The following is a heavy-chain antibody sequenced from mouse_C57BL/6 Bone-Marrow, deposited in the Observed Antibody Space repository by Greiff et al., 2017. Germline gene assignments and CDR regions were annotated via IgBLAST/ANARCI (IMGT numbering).Heavy chain of an antibody. V-gene: IGHV1-7*01. CDR1: GYTFTSYW. D-gene: IGHD2-2*01. J-gene: IGHJ2*01. Sequence: QVHVKQSGAELAKPGASVKLSCKASGYTFTSYWMHWVKQRPGQGLEWIGYINPSSGYTQYNQKFKDKATLTADKSSSTAYMQLSSLTSEDSAVYYYARSVWLPFDYWGQGTTLTVSS. CDR3: ARSVWLPFDY. CDR2: INPSSGYT.